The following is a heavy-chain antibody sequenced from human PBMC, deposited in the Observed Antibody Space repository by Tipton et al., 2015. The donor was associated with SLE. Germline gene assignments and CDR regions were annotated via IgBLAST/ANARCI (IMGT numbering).Heavy chain of an antibody. V-gene: IGHV4-30-4*01. Sequence: TLSLTCTVSGGSIRSGDYYWSWIRQPPGKGLEWMGYIYYSGSTYYNPSLKSRVTISVDTSKNQFSLKLSSVTAADTAVYYCARATEKLAARKAFDIWGQGTMVTVSS. CDR3: ARATEKLAARKAFDI. CDR2: IYYSGST. J-gene: IGHJ3*02. D-gene: IGHD6-6*01. CDR1: GGSIRSGDYY.